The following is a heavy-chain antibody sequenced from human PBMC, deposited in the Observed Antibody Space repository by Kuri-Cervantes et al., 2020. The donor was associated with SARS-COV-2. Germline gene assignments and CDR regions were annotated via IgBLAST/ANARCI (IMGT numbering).Heavy chain of an antibody. V-gene: IGHV1-2*02. CDR3: AREGEYQLLYSSGIYYYGMDV. Sequence: ASVKVSCKTSGYTFTGYYMHWVRLAPGQGLEWMGWINPNSGGTNYAQKFQGRVTMTRDTSISTAYMELSRLRSDDAAVYYCAREGEYQLLYSSGIYYYGMDVWGQGTTVTVSS. CDR1: GYTFTGYY. D-gene: IGHD2-2*02. J-gene: IGHJ6*02. CDR2: INPNSGGT.